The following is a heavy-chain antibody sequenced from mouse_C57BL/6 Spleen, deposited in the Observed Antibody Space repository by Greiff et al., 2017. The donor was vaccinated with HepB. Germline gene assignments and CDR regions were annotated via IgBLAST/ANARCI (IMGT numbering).Heavy chain of an antibody. CDR2: IHPNSGST. CDR1: GYTFTSYW. D-gene: IGHD2-3*01. J-gene: IGHJ1*03. V-gene: IGHV1-64*01. Sequence: QVQLKQPGAELVKPGASVKLSCKASGYTFTSYWMHWVKQRPGQGLEWIGMIHPNSGSTNYNEKFKSKATLTVDKSSSTAYMQLSSLTSEDSAVYYCARSGNDGTRRYFDVWGTGTTVTVSS. CDR3: ARSGNDGTRRYFDV.